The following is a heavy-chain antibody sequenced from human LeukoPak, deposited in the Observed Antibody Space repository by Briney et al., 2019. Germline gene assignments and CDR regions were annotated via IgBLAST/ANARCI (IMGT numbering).Heavy chain of an antibody. J-gene: IGHJ4*02. V-gene: IGHV1-18*01. Sequence: ASVNVSCKASGYTFTSYGISWVRQAPGQGLEWMGWISAYNGNTNYAQKLQGRVTMTTDTSTSTAYMALRSLRSDDTAVYYCAVTRDYRYDYWGQGTLVTVSS. CDR2: ISAYNGNT. D-gene: IGHD4-11*01. CDR3: AVTRDYRYDY. CDR1: GYTFTSYG.